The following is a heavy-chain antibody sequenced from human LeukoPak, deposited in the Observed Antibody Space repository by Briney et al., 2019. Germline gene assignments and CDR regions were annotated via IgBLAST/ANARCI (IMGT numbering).Heavy chain of an antibody. Sequence: GGSLRLSCEASGFTFSNYWMTWVRQAPGKGLEWVAVISYDGSNKYYADSVKGRFTISRGNSKNTLYLQMNSLRAEDTAVYYCARERSSYFDYWGQGTLVTVSS. CDR1: GFTFSNYW. J-gene: IGHJ4*02. CDR2: ISYDGSNK. V-gene: IGHV3-30*03. CDR3: ARERSSYFDY. D-gene: IGHD5-24*01.